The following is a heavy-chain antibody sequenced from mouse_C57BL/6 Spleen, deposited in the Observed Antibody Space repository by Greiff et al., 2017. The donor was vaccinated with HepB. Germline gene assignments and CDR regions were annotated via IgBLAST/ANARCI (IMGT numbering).Heavy chain of an antibody. CDR3: ARRYGYDAGYAMDY. CDR1: GFTFSDYG. CDR2: ISNLAYSI. V-gene: IGHV5-15*01. J-gene: IGHJ4*01. D-gene: IGHD2-2*01. Sequence: EVQGVESGGGLVQPGGSLKLSCAASGFTFSDYGMAWVRQAPRKGPEWVAFISNLAYSIYYADTVTGRFTISRENAKNTLYLEMSSLRSEDTAMYYCARRYGYDAGYAMDYWGQGTSVTVSS.